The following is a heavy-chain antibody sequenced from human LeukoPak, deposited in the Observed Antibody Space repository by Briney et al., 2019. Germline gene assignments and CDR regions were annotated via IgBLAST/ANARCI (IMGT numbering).Heavy chain of an antibody. J-gene: IGHJ5*02. Sequence: SETLSLTCTVSGASVSSDYWSWIRQSPGKGLEWIGYIYHSGHTMSNPSLKSRVSLSLDTSNNQFSLKLSSVTAADTAVYYCARHPFQYPFDHWGQGAVVSVSS. V-gene: IGHV4-59*08. CDR1: GASVSSDY. D-gene: IGHD2/OR15-2a*01. CDR2: IYHSGHT. CDR3: ARHPFQYPFDH.